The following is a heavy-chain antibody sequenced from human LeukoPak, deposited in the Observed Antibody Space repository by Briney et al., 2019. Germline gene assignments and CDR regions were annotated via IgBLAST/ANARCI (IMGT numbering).Heavy chain of an antibody. CDR3: ARDLASLSGGDYGGS. CDR1: GFSVSDNY. D-gene: IGHD2-21*02. V-gene: IGHV3-53*01. CDR2: IYSGGSI. J-gene: IGHJ5*02. Sequence: GGSLRLSCAASGFSVSDNYMSWVRQAPGKGLECVSVIYSGGSIYYADSVKGRFTISRDNSKNTLYLQMNSPRVEDSAVYYCARDLASLSGGDYGGSWGQGTLVTVSS.